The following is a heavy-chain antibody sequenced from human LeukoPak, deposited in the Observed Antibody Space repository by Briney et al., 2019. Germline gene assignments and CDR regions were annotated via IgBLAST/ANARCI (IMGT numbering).Heavy chain of an antibody. V-gene: IGHV3-21*01. CDR3: ARERPQGDFDY. Sequence: PGGSLRLSCAASGFTFSSYSMTWVRQAPGKGLEWVSSISNSSSYIYYADSVKGRFTISRDNAKNSLYLQMNSLRAEDTAVYYCARERPQGDFDYWGQGTLVTVSS. CDR1: GFTFSSYS. CDR2: ISNSSSYI. D-gene: IGHD3-16*01. J-gene: IGHJ4*02.